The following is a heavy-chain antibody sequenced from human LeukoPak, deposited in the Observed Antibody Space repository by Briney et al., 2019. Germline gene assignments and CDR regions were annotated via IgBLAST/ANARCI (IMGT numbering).Heavy chain of an antibody. J-gene: IGHJ5*02. CDR2: INHSGST. CDR3: ARVKPSYDFWSGSFVETFDL. V-gene: IGHV4-34*01. D-gene: IGHD3-3*01. Sequence: SETLSLTCAVYGGSFSGYYWSWIRQPPGEWLEWIGEINHSGSTNYNPSLKSRVTISVDTSKNQFSLKLSSVTAADTAVYYCARVKPSYDFWSGSFVETFDLWGQGTLVTVSS. CDR1: GGSFSGYY.